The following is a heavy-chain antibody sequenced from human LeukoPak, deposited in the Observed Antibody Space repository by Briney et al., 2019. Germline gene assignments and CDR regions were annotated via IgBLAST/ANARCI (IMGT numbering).Heavy chain of an antibody. J-gene: IGHJ4*02. Sequence: EASVKVSCKASGGTFSSYAISWVRQAPGQGLEWMGGIIPIFGTANYAQKFQGRVTITTDESTSTAYMELSSLRSEDTAVYYCAIGYRSSTSCPGDDYWGQGTLVTVSS. V-gene: IGHV1-69*05. CDR2: IIPIFGTA. D-gene: IGHD2-2*01. CDR3: AIGYRSSTSCPGDDY. CDR1: GGTFSSYA.